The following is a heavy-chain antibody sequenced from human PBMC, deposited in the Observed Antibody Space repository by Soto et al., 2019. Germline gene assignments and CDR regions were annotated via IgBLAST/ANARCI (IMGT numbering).Heavy chain of an antibody. V-gene: IGHV1-69*02. D-gene: IGHD6-19*01. J-gene: IGHJ3*02. Sequence: QVQLVQSGAEVKKPGSSVKVSCKASGGTFSSYTISWVRQAPGQGLEWMGRIIPILGIANYAQKFQGRVTITADKSTSTAYMELRRLRSEDTAVYYCASLPVAAVAFDIWGQGTMVTVSS. CDR3: ASLPVAAVAFDI. CDR2: IIPILGIA. CDR1: GGTFSSYT.